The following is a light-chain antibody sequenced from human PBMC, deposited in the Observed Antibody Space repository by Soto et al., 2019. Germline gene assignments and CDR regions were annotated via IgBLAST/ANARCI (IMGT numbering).Light chain of an antibody. J-gene: IGKJ1*01. V-gene: IGKV3-15*01. CDR2: GAS. Sequence: EIALTQSPGTLSLSAGERATLSCRASQSVSSNLAWYQQKPGQAPRLLIYGASSRATGIPARCSGGGSGTVFTLTISSLHPDYVATYYCQQYYSYWTLGQGTKVDI. CDR3: QQYYSYWT. CDR1: QSVSSN.